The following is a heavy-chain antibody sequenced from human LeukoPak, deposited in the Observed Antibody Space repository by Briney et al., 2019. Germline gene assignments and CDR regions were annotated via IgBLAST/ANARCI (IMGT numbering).Heavy chain of an antibody. CDR1: GFTFSNAW. J-gene: IGHJ4*02. CDR3: ARDVGGILDY. D-gene: IGHD2-15*01. CDR2: IKPDGSAK. Sequence: PGGSPRLSCAASGFTFSNAWMSWVRQAPGKGLEWVANIKPDGSAKYYVDSVRGRFTISRDNAKNSLSLQMNSLRAEDTALYYCARDVGGILDYWGQGTVVTVSS. V-gene: IGHV3-7*05.